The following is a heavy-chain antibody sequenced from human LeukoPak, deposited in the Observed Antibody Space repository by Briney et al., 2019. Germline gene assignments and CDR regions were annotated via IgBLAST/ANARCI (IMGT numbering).Heavy chain of an antibody. CDR2: IYPGDSDT. V-gene: IGHV5-51*01. D-gene: IGHD1-7*01. Sequence: GESLQISCKGSGYSFTSYWIGWVRPVPGKGLEWMGIIYPGDSDTRYSPSFQGQVTISADKSISTAYLQWSSLKASDTAMYYCARHMSTGTTFQSWFDPWGQGTLVTVSS. CDR3: ARHMSTGTTFQSWFDP. J-gene: IGHJ5*02. CDR1: GYSFTSYW.